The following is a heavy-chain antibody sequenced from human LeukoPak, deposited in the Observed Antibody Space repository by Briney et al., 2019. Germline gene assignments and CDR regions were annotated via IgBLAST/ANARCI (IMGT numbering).Heavy chain of an antibody. CDR3: AGDGYNWSLDY. J-gene: IGHJ4*02. CDR2: IYYSGST. Sequence: SETLSLTCTVSGGSISSGSYYWGWIRQPPGMGLEWIGSIYYSGSTFYNPSLKSRVTISVDTSKNQFSLKLSSVTAADTAVYYCAGDGYNWSLDYWGQGTLVTVSS. V-gene: IGHV4-39*07. D-gene: IGHD5-24*01. CDR1: GGSISSGSYY.